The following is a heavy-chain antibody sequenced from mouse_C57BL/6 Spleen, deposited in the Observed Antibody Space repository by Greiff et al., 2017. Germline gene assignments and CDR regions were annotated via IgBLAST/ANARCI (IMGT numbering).Heavy chain of an antibody. V-gene: IGHV6-3*01. CDR3: AGGGSWFAY. Sequence: EVKLVESGGGLVQPGGSMKLSCVASGFTFSNYWMNWVRQTPEKGLEWVAQIRLKTDNYATHYAESVKGRFTISRDDSKSSVYLQMKNLGAEDAGMYYCAGGGSWFAYWGQGTLVTVSA. J-gene: IGHJ3*01. CDR1: GFTFSNYW. CDR2: IRLKTDNYAT.